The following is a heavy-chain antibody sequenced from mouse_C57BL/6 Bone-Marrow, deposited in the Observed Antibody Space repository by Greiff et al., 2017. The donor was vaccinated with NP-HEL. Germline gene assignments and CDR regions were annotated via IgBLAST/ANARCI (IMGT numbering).Heavy chain of an antibody. D-gene: IGHD2-5*01. Sequence: EADGGLVQPKGSLKLSCAASGFSFNTYAMNWVRQAPGKGLEWAGRIRSKSNNYATYYAESVKDRFTISRDDSESMLYLQMNNLKTEETAMYYFVDHCYSNYRYALDDWGKGTSVTVSS. CDR2: IRSKSNNYAT. CDR1: GFSFNTYA. V-gene: IGHV10-1*01. J-gene: IGHJ4*01. CDR3: VDHCYSNYRYALDD.